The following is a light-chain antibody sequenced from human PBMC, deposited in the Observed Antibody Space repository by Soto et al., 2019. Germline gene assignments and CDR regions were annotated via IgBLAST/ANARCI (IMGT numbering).Light chain of an antibody. CDR2: AAS. V-gene: IGKV1-39*01. CDR3: QQSYSSPFT. Sequence: DIQMTQSPSSLSASVGDRVTITCRASQSISSYLNWYQQKPGKATNLLIYAASSLQSGVPSKFSGSGSGTDFTLTISSLQPEDFATYYCQQSYSSPFTFGPGTKVDIK. CDR1: QSISSY. J-gene: IGKJ3*01.